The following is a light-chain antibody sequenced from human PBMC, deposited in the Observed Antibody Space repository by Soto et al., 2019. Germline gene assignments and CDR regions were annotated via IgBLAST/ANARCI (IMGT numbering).Light chain of an antibody. V-gene: IGKV2-40*01. CDR3: MQALQTPWT. J-gene: IGKJ1*01. CDR2: TLS. Sequence: DIVMTQTPLSLPVTSGEPASIXXRSXQSLLDSDDGNTYLDWHLQKPGQSPQXXIYTLSYRASGVPDRFSGSGSGTDFTLKISRVEAEDVGVYYCMQALQTPWTFGQGTKVDIK. CDR1: QSLLDSDDGNTY.